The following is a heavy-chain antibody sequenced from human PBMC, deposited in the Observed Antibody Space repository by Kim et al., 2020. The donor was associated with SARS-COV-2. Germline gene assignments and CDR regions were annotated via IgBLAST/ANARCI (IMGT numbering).Heavy chain of an antibody. D-gene: IGHD4-17*01. CDR3: ARQGWDGDYGTSYYYGMDV. J-gene: IGHJ6*02. CDR2: IWYDGSNK. CDR1: GFTFSSYG. Sequence: GGSLRLSCAASGFTFSSYGMHWVRQAPGKGLEWVAVIWYDGSNKYYADSVKGRFTISRDNSKNTLYLQMNSLRAEDTAVYYCARQGWDGDYGTSYYYGMDVWGQGTTVTVSS. V-gene: IGHV3-33*01.